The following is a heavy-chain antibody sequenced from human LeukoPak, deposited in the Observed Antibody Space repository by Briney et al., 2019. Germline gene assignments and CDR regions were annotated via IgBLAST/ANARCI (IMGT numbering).Heavy chain of an antibody. V-gene: IGHV1-2*02. CDR2: INPNSGGT. CDR3: ARVLAYYDSSGQLLNWFDP. CDR1: GYTFTGYY. J-gene: IGHJ5*02. D-gene: IGHD3-22*01. Sequence: ASVKVSCKASGYTFTGYYMHWVRQAPGQGLEWMGWINPNSGGTNYAQKFQGRVTMTRDTSISTAYMELSRLRSDDTAVYYCARVLAYYDSSGQLLNWFDPWGQGTLVTVSP.